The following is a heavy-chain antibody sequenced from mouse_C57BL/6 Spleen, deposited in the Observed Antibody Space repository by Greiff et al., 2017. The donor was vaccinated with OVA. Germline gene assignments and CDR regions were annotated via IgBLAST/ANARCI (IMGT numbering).Heavy chain of an antibody. CDR1: GYTFTSYG. CDR2: IYPRSGNT. J-gene: IGHJ4*01. D-gene: IGHD1-1*01. CDR3: ARGGDGSPYAMDY. V-gene: IGHV1-81*01. Sequence: QVQLQQSGAELARPGASVKLSCKASGYTFTSYGISWVKQRTGQGLEWIGEIYPRSGNTYYNEKFKGKATLTADKSSSTAYMELRSLTSEDSAVYFRARGGDGSPYAMDYWGQGTSVTVSS.